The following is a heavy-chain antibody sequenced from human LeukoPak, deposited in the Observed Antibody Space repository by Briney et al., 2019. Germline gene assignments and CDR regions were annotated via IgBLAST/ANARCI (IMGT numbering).Heavy chain of an antibody. D-gene: IGHD6-13*01. V-gene: IGHV3-23*01. CDR2: ISGSGGST. Sequence: PGGSLRLSCAASGFTFSSYSMNWVRQAPGKGLEWVSAISGSGGSTYYADSVKGRFNISRDNSKNTLYLQMNSLRAEDTAVYYCAKSSSSWYRFDYGGQGTLVTVSS. J-gene: IGHJ4*02. CDR3: AKSSSSWYRFDY. CDR1: GFTFSSYS.